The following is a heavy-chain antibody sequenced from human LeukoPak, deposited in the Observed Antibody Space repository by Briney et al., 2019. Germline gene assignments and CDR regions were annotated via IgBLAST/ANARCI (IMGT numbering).Heavy chain of an antibody. V-gene: IGHV3-33*01. J-gene: IGHJ6*04. CDR3: ARDSGYYGSGVGGRRGMDV. D-gene: IGHD3-10*01. CDR2: IWYDGSNK. Sequence: SLRLSCAASGFTFSSYGMRWVRQAPGKGLEWVAVIWYDGSNKYYADSVKGRFTISRDNSKNTQYLQMNSLRAEDTAVYYCARDSGYYGSGVGGRRGMDVWGKGTTVTVSS. CDR1: GFTFSSYG.